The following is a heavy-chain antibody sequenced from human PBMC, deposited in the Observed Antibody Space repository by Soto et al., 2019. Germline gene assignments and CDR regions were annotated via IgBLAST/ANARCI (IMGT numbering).Heavy chain of an antibody. D-gene: IGHD7-27*01. V-gene: IGHV4-30-2*01. Sequence: LSLTCAVSGGSISSGGYSWSWIRQPPGRGLEWIGYICHSGSTYYNPSLKSRVTISVDRSKNQFSLKLSSVTAADTAVYYCARVPGPWGQGTLVTVSS. J-gene: IGHJ5*02. CDR3: ARVPGP. CDR1: GGSISSGGYS. CDR2: ICHSGST.